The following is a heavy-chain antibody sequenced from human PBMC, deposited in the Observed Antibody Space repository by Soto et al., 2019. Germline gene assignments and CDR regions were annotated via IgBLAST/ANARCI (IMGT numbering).Heavy chain of an antibody. D-gene: IGHD3-10*01. Sequence: QVQLQQWGAGLLKPSETLSLTCAVYGGSFSGYYWSWIRQPPGKGLEWIGEINHSGSTNNNPSLKSRVTISVDRSKHQFSLKLSAVTAADTAVYYCARGLYDMVWGVTHLDYWGQGTLVTVSS. V-gene: IGHV4-34*01. J-gene: IGHJ4*02. CDR1: GGSFSGYY. CDR2: INHSGST. CDR3: ARGLYDMVWGVTHLDY.